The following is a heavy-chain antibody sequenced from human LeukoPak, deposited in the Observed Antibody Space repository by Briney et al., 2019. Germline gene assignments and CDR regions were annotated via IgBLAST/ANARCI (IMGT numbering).Heavy chain of an antibody. D-gene: IGHD6-19*01. CDR2: IKEDGSER. CDR1: GFTFNTYW. V-gene: IGHV3-7*03. CDR3: ARSGSSGWYIAR. J-gene: IGHJ4*02. Sequence: GGSLRLSCATSGFTFNTYWMSWVRQAPGKGLEWVANIKEDGSERYYVDSVKGRFTISRDNAKNSLYLQMNSLRAEDTAVYYCARSGSSGWYIARWGQGTLVTVSS.